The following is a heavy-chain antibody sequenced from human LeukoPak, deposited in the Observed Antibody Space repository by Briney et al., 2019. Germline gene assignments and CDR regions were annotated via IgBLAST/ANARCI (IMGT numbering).Heavy chain of an antibody. J-gene: IGHJ4*02. D-gene: IGHD3-10*01. CDR1: GFTFSSYG. CDR2: ISYDGSNK. V-gene: IGHV3-30*03. CDR3: ASLWFGELFGFDY. Sequence: GGSLRLSCAASGFTFSSYGMYWVRQAPGKGLEWVAVISYDGSNKYYADSVKGRFTISRDNSKNTLYLQMNSLRAEDTAVYYCASLWFGELFGFDYWGQGTLVTVSS.